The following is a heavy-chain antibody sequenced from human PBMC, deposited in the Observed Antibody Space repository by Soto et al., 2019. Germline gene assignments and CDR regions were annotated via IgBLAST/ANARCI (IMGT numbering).Heavy chain of an antibody. J-gene: IGHJ4*02. D-gene: IGHD2-15*01. CDR2: ISYDGSKK. CDR3: ARERGSVGAHFDT. Sequence: PGGSLRFSCAASGFTFSSLGMDWVRQAPGKGLEWVALISYDGSKKYYGDSVKGRFTIFRDNSRNTLHLQMNGLRPEDTGVYYCARERGSVGAHFDTWGQGTLVTISS. V-gene: IGHV3-30-3*01. CDR1: GFTFSSLG.